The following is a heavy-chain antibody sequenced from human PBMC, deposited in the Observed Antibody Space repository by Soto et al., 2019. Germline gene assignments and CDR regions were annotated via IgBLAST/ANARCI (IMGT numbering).Heavy chain of an antibody. Sequence: GGSLRLSCAASGFTFSSYGMHWVRQAPGKGLEWVAVIWYDGSNKYYADSVKGRFTISRDNSKNTLYLQMNSLRAEDTAVYYCARDGYSPFSYGMDVWGQGTTVTVSS. CDR2: IWYDGSNK. J-gene: IGHJ6*02. CDR1: GFTFSSYG. D-gene: IGHD3-22*01. V-gene: IGHV3-33*01. CDR3: ARDGYSPFSYGMDV.